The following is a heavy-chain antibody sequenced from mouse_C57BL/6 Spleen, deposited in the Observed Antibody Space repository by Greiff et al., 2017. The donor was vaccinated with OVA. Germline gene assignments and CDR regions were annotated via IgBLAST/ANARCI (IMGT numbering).Heavy chain of an antibody. CDR3: ARSRTGTYWYFDV. D-gene: IGHD4-1*01. V-gene: IGHV1-55*01. CDR2: IYPGSGST. CDR1: GYTFTSYW. J-gene: IGHJ1*03. Sequence: VQLQQPGAELVNPGASVKMSCKASGYTFTSYWITWVKQRPGQGLEWIGDIYPGSGSTNYNEKFKSKATLTVDTSSSTASMQLSSLTSEDSAVYYGARSRTGTYWYFDVWGTGTTVTVSS.